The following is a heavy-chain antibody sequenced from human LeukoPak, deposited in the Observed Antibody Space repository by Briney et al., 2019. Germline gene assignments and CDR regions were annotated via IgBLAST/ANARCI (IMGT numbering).Heavy chain of an antibody. Sequence: PGGSLRLSCAASGFTFSSYAMNWVRQAPRKGLEWVSYISSSSSSIFYADSVKGGFTISRDNAMNSLYLQMDSLGAEDTAVYYCVRDPLGGHFDYWGQGTLVTVSS. CDR3: VRDPLGGHFDY. CDR2: ISSSSSSI. V-gene: IGHV3-21*01. CDR1: GFTFSSYA. J-gene: IGHJ4*02.